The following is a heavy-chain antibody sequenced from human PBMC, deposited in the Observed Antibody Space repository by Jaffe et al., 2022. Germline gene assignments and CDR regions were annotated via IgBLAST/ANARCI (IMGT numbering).Heavy chain of an antibody. V-gene: IGHV3-23*01. J-gene: IGHJ4*02. CDR2: LSSTGGSV. Sequence: EVQLLDSGGGLVQPGGSLRLSCATSGFTFSSQAMSWVRQAPGKGLEWVASLSSTGGSVYYAGFVKDRFTISRDNSKSTVYLQMDSLRVDDTAIYYCAKDGPGGFCSGDSCYPTFFFDYWGQGTPVAVSP. CDR1: GFTFSSQA. CDR3: AKDGPGGFCSGDSCYPTFFFDY. D-gene: IGHD2-15*01.